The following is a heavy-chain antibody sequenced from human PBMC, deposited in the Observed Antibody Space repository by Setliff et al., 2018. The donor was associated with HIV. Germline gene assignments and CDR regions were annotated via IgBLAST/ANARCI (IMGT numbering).Heavy chain of an antibody. CDR1: GGSISSSNW. CDR3: ARLADDYGDYGDF. V-gene: IGHV4-4*02. Sequence: SSETLSLTCTVSGGSISSSNWWSWVRQPPGKGLEWIGEIYHSGNTNYNPSLKSRVIISVDKSKNQFSLKLSSVTAADTAVYYCARLADDYGDYGDFWGQGTLVTVSS. J-gene: IGHJ4*02. CDR2: IYHSGNT. D-gene: IGHD4-17*01.